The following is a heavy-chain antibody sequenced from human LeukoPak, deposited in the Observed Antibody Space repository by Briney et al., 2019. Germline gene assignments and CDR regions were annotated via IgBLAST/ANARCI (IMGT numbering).Heavy chain of an antibody. J-gene: IGHJ4*02. V-gene: IGHV3-72*01. CDR3: VRVAYTSDWHFDY. CDR2: IRSRAKSYTT. Sequence: PGGSLRLSCAASGFTFSDHYMNWVRQAPGKGLEWVSRIRSRAKSYTTDYAASVRGRFTISRDDSQNSLYLQMRSLKTEDTAVYHCVRVAYTSDWHFDYSGQGNLVTASS. CDR1: GFTFSDHY. D-gene: IGHD6-19*01.